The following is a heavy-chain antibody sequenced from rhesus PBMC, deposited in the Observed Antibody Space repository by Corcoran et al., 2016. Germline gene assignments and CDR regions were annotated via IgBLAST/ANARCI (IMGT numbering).Heavy chain of an antibody. CDR2: IYGSGGGT. J-gene: IGHJ4*01. CDR1: GGSISDAYY. Sequence: QVQLQESGPGLVKPSETLSLTCAVSGGSISDAYYWSWIRLPPGKGLEWIGYIYGSGGGTNYNPALNNRVTISIDTAKNQFSLKLSSVTAADTAVYDCARGEYRNYFEYGGQGVLVTVSS. CDR3: ARGEYRNYFEY. V-gene: IGHV4-106*01. D-gene: IGHD4-23*01.